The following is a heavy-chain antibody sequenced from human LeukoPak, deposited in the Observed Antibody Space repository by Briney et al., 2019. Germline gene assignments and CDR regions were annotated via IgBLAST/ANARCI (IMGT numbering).Heavy chain of an antibody. Sequence: GGSLRLSCAPSGFTFSSYWMSWVRQAPGKGLEWVANIKQDGSEKYYVDSVKGRFTISRHNAKNSLYLQMNSLRAEDTAVYYCARKAYGLDVWGKGTTVTVSS. CDR2: IKQDGSEK. J-gene: IGHJ6*04. CDR1: GFTFSSYW. V-gene: IGHV3-7*03. CDR3: ARKAYGLDV.